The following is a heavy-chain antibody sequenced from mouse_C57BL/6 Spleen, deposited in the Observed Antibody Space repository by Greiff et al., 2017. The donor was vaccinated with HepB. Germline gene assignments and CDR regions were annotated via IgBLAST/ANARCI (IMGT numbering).Heavy chain of an antibody. Sequence: VQLKESGGDLVKPGGSLKLSCAASGFTFGSYGMSWVRQTPDKRLEWVATISSGGSYTYYPDSVKGRFTISRDNAKNTLYLQMSSLKSEDTAMYYCARHLDYGSSYYAMDYWGQGTSVTVSS. CDR2: ISSGGSYT. J-gene: IGHJ4*01. D-gene: IGHD1-1*01. V-gene: IGHV5-6*01. CDR3: ARHLDYGSSYYAMDY. CDR1: GFTFGSYG.